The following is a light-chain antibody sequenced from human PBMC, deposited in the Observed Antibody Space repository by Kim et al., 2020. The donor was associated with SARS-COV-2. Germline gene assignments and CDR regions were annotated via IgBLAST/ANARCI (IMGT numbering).Light chain of an antibody. Sequence: PGQSVTISCTGTSSDVGSYNRVSWYQQPPGTAPKLMIYEVSNRPSGVPDRFSGSKSGNTASLTISGLQAEDEADYYCSSYTSSIVVFGGGTQLTVL. V-gene: IGLV2-18*02. CDR1: SSDVGSYNR. J-gene: IGLJ2*01. CDR2: EVS. CDR3: SSYTSSIVV.